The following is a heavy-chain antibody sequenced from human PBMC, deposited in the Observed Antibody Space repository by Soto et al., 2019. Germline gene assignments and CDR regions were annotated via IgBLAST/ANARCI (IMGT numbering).Heavy chain of an antibody. Sequence: QVQLQQWGAGLLKPSETLSLTCAVYGGSFSGYYWSWIRQPPGKGLEWIGEINHSGSTNYNPSLNSRVTISVDTSKNQFSLKLSSVTAADTAVYYCARAGYSSSWYVYNWFDPWGQGTLVTVSS. V-gene: IGHV4-34*01. CDR2: INHSGST. J-gene: IGHJ5*02. CDR3: ARAGYSSSWYVYNWFDP. D-gene: IGHD6-13*01. CDR1: GGSFSGYY.